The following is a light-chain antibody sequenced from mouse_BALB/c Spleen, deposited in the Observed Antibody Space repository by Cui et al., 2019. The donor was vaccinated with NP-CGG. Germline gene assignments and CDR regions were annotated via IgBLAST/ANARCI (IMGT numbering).Light chain of an antibody. V-gene: IGLV1*01. J-gene: IGLJ1*01. CDR3: ALWYSNHWV. CDR2: GTN. Sequence: QAVVTQESAPTTSPGETVTLTCRSSTGAVITSNYANWVQENPDHLFTGLIGGTNNRAPGVPAKFSGSLIGGKAALTITGAQTEDEAIYFCALWYSNHWVFGGGTKLTVL. CDR1: TGAVITSNY.